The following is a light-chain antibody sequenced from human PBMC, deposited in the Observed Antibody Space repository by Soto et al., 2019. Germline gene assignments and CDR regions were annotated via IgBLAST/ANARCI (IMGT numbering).Light chain of an antibody. J-gene: IGKJ5*01. CDR2: AAS. V-gene: IGKV1D-12*01. Sequence: DIQMSQSPSSVSASVGDRVTITCRASQDISNWLAWYQQRPGKAPKLLIYAASRLQSGVPSRFIGSGSGTDFTLTINSLQPEDFATYYCQQANTWITFGQGTRLQIK. CDR3: QQANTWIT. CDR1: QDISNW.